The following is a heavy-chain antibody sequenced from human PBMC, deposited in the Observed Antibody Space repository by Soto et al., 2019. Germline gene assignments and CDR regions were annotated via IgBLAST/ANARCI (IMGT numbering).Heavy chain of an antibody. J-gene: IGHJ4*02. CDR1: ESTFSTYG. CDR3: LPMTVLTVDN. D-gene: IGHD4-17*01. V-gene: IGHV3-30*03. Sequence: GGSLRLSCSASESTFSTYGMYWVRQAPGKGLEWVAVISKDGSDKHYADSVKGRFTISRDNSKNTLYLQLNSLRSEDTAMYYCLPMTVLTVDNWGQGSLVTVSS. CDR2: ISKDGSDK.